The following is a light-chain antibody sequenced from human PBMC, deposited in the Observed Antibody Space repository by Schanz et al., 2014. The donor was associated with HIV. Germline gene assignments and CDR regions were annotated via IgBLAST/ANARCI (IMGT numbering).Light chain of an antibody. CDR3: QQYNTWPRT. V-gene: IGKV3-15*01. CDR1: QSVSSS. Sequence: EIVLTQSPGTLSLSPGERASLSCRASQSVSSSLAWYQQKPGQSPRLLIYDASTRATGIPARFSGSGSGTEFTLTISSLQSEDFAVYYCQQYNTWPRTFGQGTKVELK. J-gene: IGKJ1*01. CDR2: DAS.